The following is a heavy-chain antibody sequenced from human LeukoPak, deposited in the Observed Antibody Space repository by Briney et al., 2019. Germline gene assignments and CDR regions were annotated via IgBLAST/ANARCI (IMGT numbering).Heavy chain of an antibody. J-gene: IGHJ4*02. Sequence: PGRSLRLSCAASGFTFSSYAMHWVRQAPGKGLEWVAVISYDGSNKYYADSVKGRFTISRDNSKNTLYLQMNSLRAEDTAVYCCARDLAGGSGYCLDYWGQGTLVTVSS. CDR1: GFTFSSYA. CDR2: ISYDGSNK. D-gene: IGHD3-22*01. CDR3: ARDLAGGSGYCLDY. V-gene: IGHV3-30-3*01.